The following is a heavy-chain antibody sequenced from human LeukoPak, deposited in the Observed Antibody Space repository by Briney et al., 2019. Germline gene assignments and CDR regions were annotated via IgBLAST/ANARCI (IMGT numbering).Heavy chain of an antibody. Sequence: PGRSLRLSCAASGFTFSSYGMHWVRQAPGKGLEWVAVISYDGSNKYYADSVKGRFTISRDNSKNTLYLQTNSLRAEDTAVYYCAKDPYYYDSSGYIDYWGQGTLVTVSS. D-gene: IGHD3-22*01. CDR3: AKDPYYYDSSGYIDY. J-gene: IGHJ4*02. CDR2: ISYDGSNK. V-gene: IGHV3-30*18. CDR1: GFTFSSYG.